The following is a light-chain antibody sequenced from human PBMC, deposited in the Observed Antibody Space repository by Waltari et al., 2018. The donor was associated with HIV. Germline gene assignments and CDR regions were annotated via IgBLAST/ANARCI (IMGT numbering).Light chain of an antibody. CDR2: DSN. V-gene: IGLV7-46*01. Sequence: QPVVTQESSLTVSPGGTVILTCASSAGVVTRGHYTYWFQLRPGQAPNSLIFDSNIRYPWTPARFAGSFLGGKAALTLTGAQPEDESAYYCLLSFDGTLVFGGGT. J-gene: IGLJ2*01. CDR3: LLSFDGTLV. CDR1: AGVVTRGHY.